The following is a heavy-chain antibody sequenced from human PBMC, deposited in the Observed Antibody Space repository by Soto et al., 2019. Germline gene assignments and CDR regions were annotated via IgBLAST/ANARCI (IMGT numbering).Heavy chain of an antibody. CDR3: ASVRGGYYYGMDV. Sequence: TLSLTCAVSGGSISSSNWWSWVRQPPGKGLEWIGEIYHSGSTNYNPSLKSRVTISVDKSKNQFSLKLSSVTAADTAVYYCASVRGGYYYGMDVWGQGTTVTVSS. V-gene: IGHV4-4*02. J-gene: IGHJ6*02. CDR2: IYHSGST. CDR1: GGSISSSNW. D-gene: IGHD3-10*02.